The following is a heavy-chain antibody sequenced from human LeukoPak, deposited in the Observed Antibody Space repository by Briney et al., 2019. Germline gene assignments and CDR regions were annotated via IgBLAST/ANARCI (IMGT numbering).Heavy chain of an antibody. D-gene: IGHD2-21*02. Sequence: SVKVSCKASGGTFSSYAISWVRQAPGQGLEWMGRIIPILGIANYAQKFQGRVTITADKSTSTAYMELSSLRSEDTAVYYCASTSIVVVTAGLDYWGQGTLVTVSS. CDR1: GGTFSSYA. V-gene: IGHV1-69*04. J-gene: IGHJ4*02. CDR3: ASTSIVVVTAGLDY. CDR2: IIPILGIA.